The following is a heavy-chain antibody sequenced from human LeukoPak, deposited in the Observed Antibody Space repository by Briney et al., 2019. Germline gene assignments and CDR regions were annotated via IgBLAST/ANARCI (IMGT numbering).Heavy chain of an antibody. D-gene: IGHD1-26*01. V-gene: IGHV3-7*01. CDR1: GFTFTNYW. CDR2: IEQDGSDK. Sequence: PGGPLRLSCAVSGFTFTNYWMTWVRQAPGKGLEWVANIEQDGSDKYYVDSVVGRFTISRDNAQNLLYLHMNSLRAEDTGVYYCAKSGGFFDTWGQGTLVTVSS. J-gene: IGHJ4*02. CDR3: AKSGGFFDT.